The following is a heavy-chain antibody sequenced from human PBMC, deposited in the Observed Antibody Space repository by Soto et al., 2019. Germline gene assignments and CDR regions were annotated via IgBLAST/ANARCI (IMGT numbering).Heavy chain of an antibody. CDR3: AIGCLYSSPNWFDP. J-gene: IGHJ5*02. CDR2: IYQSGST. Sequence: PSENLSRTCAVYGGSISSGGYSCSWIRQPPGKALEWIGYIYQSGSTSYNPSLKGRVTISVDRSEEQFSLKLYSVTAADTAVYYCAIGCLYSSPNWFDPCGLGTLVTVSA. D-gene: IGHD6-13*01. CDR1: GGSISSGGYS. V-gene: IGHV4-30-2*01.